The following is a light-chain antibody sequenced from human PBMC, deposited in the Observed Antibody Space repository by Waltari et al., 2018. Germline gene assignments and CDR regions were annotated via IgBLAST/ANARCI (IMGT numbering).Light chain of an antibody. CDR3: GTWDSSLSVWV. J-gene: IGLJ3*02. V-gene: IGLV1-51*01. CDR2: DNN. CDR1: RSHMGNNY. Sequence: QSVLTQPPSVSAAPGQKVTISRPGSRSHMGNNYLSWYQQLPGTAPKLLIYDNNKRPSGIPDRFSGSKSGTSATLGITGLQTGDEADYYCGTWDSSLSVWVFGGGTKLTVL.